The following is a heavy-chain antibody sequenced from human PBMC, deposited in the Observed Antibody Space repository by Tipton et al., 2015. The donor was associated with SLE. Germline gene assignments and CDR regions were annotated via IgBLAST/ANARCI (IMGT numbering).Heavy chain of an antibody. D-gene: IGHD2-21*01. CDR1: GGSIGNYY. Sequence: GLVKPSETLSLTCSVSGGSIGNYYWSWIRQPPGKGLEWIGFIYYSGTATYSPSLKGRVTISVDTSKKQFSLKLSSVTAADTAVYYCARHIFVGYDAFDIWGQGTMVTASS. CDR2: IYYSGTA. V-gene: IGHV4-59*01. J-gene: IGHJ3*02. CDR3: ARHIFVGYDAFDI.